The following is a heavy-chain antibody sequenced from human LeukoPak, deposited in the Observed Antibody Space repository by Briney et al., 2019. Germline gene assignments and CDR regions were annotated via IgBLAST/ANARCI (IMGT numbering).Heavy chain of an antibody. V-gene: IGHV3-48*03. D-gene: IGHD3-10*02. J-gene: IGHJ5*02. CDR2: ISSSGSTI. CDR1: GFPFSSYE. Sequence: PGGSLRLSCAASGFPFSSYEMNWVRQAPGKGLEWVSYISSSGSTIYYADSVKGRFTISRDNAKNSLYLQMNSLRAEDTAVYYCASPGITTFGYQGPWGQGTLVTVSS. CDR3: ASPGITTFGYQGP.